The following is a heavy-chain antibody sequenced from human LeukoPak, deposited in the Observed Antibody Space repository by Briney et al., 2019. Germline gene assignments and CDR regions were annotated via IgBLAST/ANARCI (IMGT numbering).Heavy chain of an antibody. D-gene: IGHD5-24*01. CDR2: MNPNSGNT. Sequence: ASVKVSCKASGYTFTSYDINWVRQATGQGLEWMGWMNPNSGNTGYAQKFQGRVTMTRNTSISTAYMELSSLRSEDTAVYYCARGANRRDGYHLDYWGQGTLVTVSS. CDR1: GYTFTSYD. J-gene: IGHJ4*02. CDR3: ARGANRRDGYHLDY. V-gene: IGHV1-8*01.